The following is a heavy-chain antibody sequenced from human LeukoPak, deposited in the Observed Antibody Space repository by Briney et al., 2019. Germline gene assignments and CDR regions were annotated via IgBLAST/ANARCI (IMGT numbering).Heavy chain of an antibody. J-gene: IGHJ4*02. Sequence: SETLSLTCAVYGGSFSGYYWSWIRQPPGKGLEWIGEINHSGSTNYNPSLKSRVTISVDTSKNQFSLKLSSVTAADTAVYYCARLSGYSYGYLDYWGQGTLVTVSS. CDR1: GGSFSGYY. CDR3: ARLSGYSYGYLDY. D-gene: IGHD5-18*01. CDR2: INHSGST. V-gene: IGHV4-34*01.